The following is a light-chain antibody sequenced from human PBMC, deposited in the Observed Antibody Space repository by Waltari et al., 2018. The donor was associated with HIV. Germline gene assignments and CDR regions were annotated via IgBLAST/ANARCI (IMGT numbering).Light chain of an antibody. CDR2: DAS. J-gene: IGLJ2*01. CDR1: KIGGES. V-gene: IGLV3-21*04. CDR3: QVWDIRSDSVV. Sequence: SYVVTQPPSVSVAPGETATITRGGNKIGGESVPWYPQTPGPAPALVIYDASDRPSGIPERLSASNSGNTATLTISRVEAGDEADYYCQVWDIRSDSVVFGGGTKLTVL.